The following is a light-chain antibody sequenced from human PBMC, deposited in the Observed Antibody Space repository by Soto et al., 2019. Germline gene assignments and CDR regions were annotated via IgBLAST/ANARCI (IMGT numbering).Light chain of an antibody. V-gene: IGLV2-14*01. Sequence: QSALTQPASVSGSPGQSITISCTGTSSDVGGYKYVSWYRQYPGKAPKLMIYEVNNRPSGVSDRFSGSKSGNTSFLTISGLQAEDEALYYCNSYTANSDVGIFGTGTKLTVL. J-gene: IGLJ1*01. CDR2: EVN. CDR3: NSYTANSDVGI. CDR1: SSDVGGYKY.